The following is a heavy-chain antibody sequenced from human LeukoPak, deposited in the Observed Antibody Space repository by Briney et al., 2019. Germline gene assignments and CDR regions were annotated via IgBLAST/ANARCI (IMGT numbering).Heavy chain of an antibody. J-gene: IGHJ6*02. D-gene: IGHD6-13*01. CDR2: ISSSSTYI. CDR1: GFTFSSYS. V-gene: IGHV3-21*04. Sequence: PGGSLRLSCAASGFTFSSYSMNWVRQAPGKGLEWVSSISSSSTYIYYADSVKGRFTISRDNAKNSLYLQMNSLRAEDTALYYCAKDIEALSYYYYGMDVWGQGTTVTVSS. CDR3: AKDIEALSYYYYGMDV.